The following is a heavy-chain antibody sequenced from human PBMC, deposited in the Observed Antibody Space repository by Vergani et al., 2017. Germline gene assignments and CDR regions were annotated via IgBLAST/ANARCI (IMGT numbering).Heavy chain of an antibody. D-gene: IGHD3-22*01. CDR3: ARPNYYDSSGYLGY. V-gene: IGHV1-69*01. CDR1: GGTFSSYA. CDR2: IIPIFGTA. Sequence: QVQLVQSGTEVKKPGASVRVSCKASGGTFSSYAISWVRQAPGQGLEWMGGIIPIFGTANYAQKFQGRVTITADESTSTAYMELSSLRSEDTAVYYCARPNYYDSSGYLGYWGQGTLVTVSS. J-gene: IGHJ4*02.